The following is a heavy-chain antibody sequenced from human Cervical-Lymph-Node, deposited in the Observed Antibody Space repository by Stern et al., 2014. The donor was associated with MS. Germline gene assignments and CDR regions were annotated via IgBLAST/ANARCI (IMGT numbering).Heavy chain of an antibody. J-gene: IGHJ4*02. CDR1: GYSFTIYY. V-gene: IGHV5-51*01. CDR3: ARHVQGFDY. CDR2: IYPYDSDT. Sequence: EVQLVQSGAEVKKPGESLKISCKLSGYSFTIYYIALVRQMPGKCLEWMGVIYPYDSDTTYSPSFQGQVTISADKSITTAYLQWSSLRASDTAMYYCARHVQGFDYWGQGTLVTVSS.